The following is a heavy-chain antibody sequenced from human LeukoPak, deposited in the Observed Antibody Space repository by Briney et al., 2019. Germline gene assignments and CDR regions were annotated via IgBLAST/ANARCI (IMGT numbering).Heavy chain of an antibody. J-gene: IGHJ6*02. CDR1: GGSISSYY. Sequence: SETLSLTCTVSGGSISSYYWSWIRQPPGKGLEWIGYIYYSGTTNYNPSLKSRVTISVDTSKNQFSLKLSSVTAADTAVYYCAGGFGEGGYDYYYGMDVWGQGTAVTVSS. V-gene: IGHV4-59*08. D-gene: IGHD3-10*01. CDR3: AGGFGEGGYDYYYGMDV. CDR2: IYYSGTT.